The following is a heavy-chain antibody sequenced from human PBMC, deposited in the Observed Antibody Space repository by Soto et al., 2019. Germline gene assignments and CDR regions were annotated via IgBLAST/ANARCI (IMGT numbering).Heavy chain of an antibody. V-gene: IGHV1-69*13. Sequence: SVKVSCKASGATFCSFAFSWVRQAPGQGLEWMGVIIPIFDTIKFAQKFQGRVTFTADESTGTAYMELSSLTSEDTAVYYCASPLKWSGYYIAFDYWGQGTLVTVSS. CDR2: IIPIFDTI. CDR3: ASPLKWSGYYIAFDY. D-gene: IGHD3-3*01. J-gene: IGHJ4*02. CDR1: GATFCSFA.